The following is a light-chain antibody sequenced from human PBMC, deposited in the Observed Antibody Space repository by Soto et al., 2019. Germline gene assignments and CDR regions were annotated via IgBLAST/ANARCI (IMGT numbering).Light chain of an antibody. V-gene: IGLV2-11*01. J-gene: IGLJ1*01. CDR3: CSYAGSYFYV. CDR1: STDIGTYNS. CDR2: DVS. Sequence: QSVLTQPASVSGSPGRSITISCTGTSTDIGTYNSVSWYQHHPGKAPKLMIYDVSKRPSGVPDRFSGSKSGNTASLTISGLQAEDEADYYCCSYAGSYFYVFGTGTKVTVL.